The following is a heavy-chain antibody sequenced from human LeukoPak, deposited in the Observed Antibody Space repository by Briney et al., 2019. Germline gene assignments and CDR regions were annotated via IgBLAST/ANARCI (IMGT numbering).Heavy chain of an antibody. CDR3: ARELSSSAYYYYYYYMDV. CDR2: IYYSGST. CDR1: GGSISSYY. J-gene: IGHJ6*03. V-gene: IGHV4-59*12. D-gene: IGHD6-6*01. Sequence: SETLSLTCTVSGGSISSYYWSWIRQPPGKGLEWIGYIYYSGSTNYNPSLKSRVTISVDTSKNQFSLKLSSVTAADTAVYYCARELSSSAYYYYYYYMDVWGKGTTVTVSS.